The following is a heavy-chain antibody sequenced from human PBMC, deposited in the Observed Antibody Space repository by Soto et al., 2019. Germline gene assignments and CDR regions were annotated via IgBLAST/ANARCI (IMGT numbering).Heavy chain of an antibody. CDR1: GGSISSSSYY. J-gene: IGHJ3*02. CDR3: ATHIAVAGTEVVAFDI. V-gene: IGHV4-39*07. Sequence: SETLSLTCTVSGGSISSSSYYWGWIRQPPGKGLEWIGNINYSGSTNYNPSLKSRVTISVDTSKNQFSLKLSSVTAADTAVYYCATHIAVAGTEVVAFDIWGQGTMVTVSS. CDR2: INYSGST. D-gene: IGHD6-19*01.